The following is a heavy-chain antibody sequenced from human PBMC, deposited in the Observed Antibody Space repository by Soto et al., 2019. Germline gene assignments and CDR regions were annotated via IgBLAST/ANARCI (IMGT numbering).Heavy chain of an antibody. V-gene: IGHV3-21*01. CDR1: GFTFSSYS. CDR3: ARDFQWELLGYYYYYGMDV. Sequence: GGSLRLSCAASGFTFSSYSMNWVRQAPGKGLEWVSSISSSSSYIYYADTVKGRFTISRDNAKNSLYLQMNSLGAEDTAVYYCARDFQWELLGYYYYYGMDVWGQGTTVTVSS. CDR2: ISSSSSYI. D-gene: IGHD1-26*01. J-gene: IGHJ6*02.